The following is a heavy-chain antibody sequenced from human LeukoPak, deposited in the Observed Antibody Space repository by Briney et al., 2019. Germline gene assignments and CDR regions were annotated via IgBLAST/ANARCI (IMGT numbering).Heavy chain of an antibody. V-gene: IGHV3-23*01. Sequence: GGSLRLSCAASGFTFSSYAMSWVRQAPGKGLEWVSGIIGSGGSTYYADSVKGRFPISRDNSKNTLYLQMNSLRAEDTAVYYCAKVAGFYSISSFGYIDNWGQGNQVTVSS. CDR1: GFTFSSYA. CDR2: IIGSGGST. J-gene: IGHJ4*02. D-gene: IGHD6-6*01. CDR3: AKVAGFYSISSFGYIDN.